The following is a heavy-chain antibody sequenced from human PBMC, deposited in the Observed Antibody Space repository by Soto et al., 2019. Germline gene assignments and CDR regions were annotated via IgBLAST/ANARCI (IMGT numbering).Heavy chain of an antibody. Sequence: SETLSLTCTVSGGSISSSSYYWGWIRQPPGKGLEWIGSIYYSGSTYYNPSLKSRVTISVDTSKNQFSLKLSSVTAADTAVYYCARHKVLRYSYGRYYFDYWGQGTLVTVSS. D-gene: IGHD5-18*01. CDR3: ARHKVLRYSYGRYYFDY. CDR2: IYYSGST. CDR1: GGSISSSSYY. V-gene: IGHV4-39*01. J-gene: IGHJ4*02.